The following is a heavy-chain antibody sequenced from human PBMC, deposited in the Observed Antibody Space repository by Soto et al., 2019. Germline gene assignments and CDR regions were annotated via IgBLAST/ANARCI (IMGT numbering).Heavy chain of an antibody. CDR1: GGSFSGYI. CDR2: INHSGSA. Sequence: SETLSLTCDGYGGSFSGYIWTWIRQTPGTGLQWIGQINHSGSANYNPSLKSRVTISVHTSNSQFSLELSSVTAADTAVYYCARGLISGSHYSGGWYYFDSWGQGTQVTVS. CDR3: ARGLISGSHYSGGWYYFDS. V-gene: IGHV4-34*01. D-gene: IGHD1-26*01. J-gene: IGHJ4*02.